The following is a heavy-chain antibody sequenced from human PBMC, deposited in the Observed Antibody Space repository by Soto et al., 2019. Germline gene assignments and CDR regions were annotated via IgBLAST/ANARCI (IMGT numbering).Heavy chain of an antibody. CDR2: IYYSGST. CDR3: ARRWGDAFDI. D-gene: IGHD3-16*01. CDR1: GGSISGYY. V-gene: IGHV4-59*08. Sequence: QVQLQESGPGLVKPSETLSLTCTVSGGSISGYYWSWIRQPPGKGLKWIGSIYYSGSTNYNPSLKSRVTISVDTSKNQFSLKLSSVTAADTAVYYCARRWGDAFDIWGQGPMVTVSS. J-gene: IGHJ3*02.